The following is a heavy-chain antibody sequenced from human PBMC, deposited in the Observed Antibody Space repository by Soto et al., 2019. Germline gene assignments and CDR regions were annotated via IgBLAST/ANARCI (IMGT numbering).Heavy chain of an antibody. CDR2: ISGSDGRT. CDR3: AKGVSQYTPLALFDY. V-gene: IGHV3-23*01. Sequence: GSLRLSCAASGFTFSSYAMSWVRQAPGKGLEWVSTISGSDGRTYSTDSVKGRFTISRDNSRNTAYLQMNSLRVEDTAVYYCAKGVSQYTPLALFDYWGRGTLVTVSS. CDR1: GFTFSSYA. D-gene: IGHD5-18*01. J-gene: IGHJ4*02.